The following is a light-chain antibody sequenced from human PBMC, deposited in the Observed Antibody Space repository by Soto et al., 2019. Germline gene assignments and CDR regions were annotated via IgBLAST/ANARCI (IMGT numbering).Light chain of an antibody. CDR2: KAS. CDR3: QQYNTYWT. V-gene: IGKV1-5*03. J-gene: IGKJ1*01. CDR1: QTISSSW. Sequence: DIQMTQSPSTLSASVGDRVTIACRASQTISSSWLAWYQQKPGKAPKVLIYKASTLESGVPSRFSGSGSGTEFTLTISSPQPDDAATYFCQQYNTYWTFCQGTKVEIK.